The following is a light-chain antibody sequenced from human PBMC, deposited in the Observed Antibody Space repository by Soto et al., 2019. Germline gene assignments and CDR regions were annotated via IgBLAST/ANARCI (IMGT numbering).Light chain of an antibody. Sequence: ESVLTQSPSTLSFSPGERATVSCRASHSVSSNYLAWYQQKPGQAPRLLIYGTSTRATGIPDRFSGSGSGTDFTLTISRLEPEDFAFYYCQQFVRSSWTFGQGTKVAI. J-gene: IGKJ1*01. V-gene: IGKV3-20*01. CDR1: HSVSSNY. CDR3: QQFVRSSWT. CDR2: GTS.